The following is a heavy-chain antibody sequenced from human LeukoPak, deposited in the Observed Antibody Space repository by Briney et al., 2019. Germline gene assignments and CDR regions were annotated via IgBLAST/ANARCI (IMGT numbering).Heavy chain of an antibody. CDR2: IKEDGSEK. D-gene: IGHD7-27*01. Sequence: GGSLRLSCATSGFTFSSYSMTWVRQAPGKGLEWVANIKEDGSEKYYVDSVKGRFTISRDNAENSLYLQMNSLRTEDTAVYYCAKNWGYFDYWGQGILVTVSS. CDR1: GFTFSSYS. CDR3: AKNWGYFDY. J-gene: IGHJ4*02. V-gene: IGHV3-7*05.